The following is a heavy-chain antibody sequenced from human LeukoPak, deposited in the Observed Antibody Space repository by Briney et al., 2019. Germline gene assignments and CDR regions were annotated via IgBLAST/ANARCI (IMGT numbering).Heavy chain of an antibody. CDR3: ARGYCTSTTCYKPHYYYMDV. J-gene: IGHJ6*03. CDR2: IYFSGST. D-gene: IGHD2-2*02. Sequence: SETLSLTCTVSGDSINTYYWSWIRQPPGKGLEWIGHIYFSGSTNYNPSLKSRVTISVDTSKNQFSLKLSSVTAADTAVCYCARGYCTSTTCYKPHYYYMDVWGKGTTVTVSS. CDR1: GDSINTYY. V-gene: IGHV4-4*09.